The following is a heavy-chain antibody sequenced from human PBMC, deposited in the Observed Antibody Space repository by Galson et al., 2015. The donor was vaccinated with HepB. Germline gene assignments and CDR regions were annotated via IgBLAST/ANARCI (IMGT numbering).Heavy chain of an antibody. CDR2: ISSDGNNK. D-gene: IGHD2-2*01. Sequence: SLRLSCAASGFTFSSYAMHWVRQAPGKGLEWVADISSDGNNKYYADSVKGRFIISRDNSKNTLYLQMNSLRAEDTAVYYCARDRYFCSSTSCGMDVWGQGTTVTVSS. J-gene: IGHJ6*02. CDR1: GFTFSSYA. V-gene: IGHV3-30-3*01. CDR3: ARDRYFCSSTSCGMDV.